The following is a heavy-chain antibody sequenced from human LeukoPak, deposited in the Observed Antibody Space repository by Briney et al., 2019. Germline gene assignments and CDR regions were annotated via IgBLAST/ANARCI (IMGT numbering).Heavy chain of an antibody. CDR1: GFTFSSYA. D-gene: IGHD3-16*01. V-gene: IGHV3-23*01. CDR3: AKEWGNYDYVWGSYGAFDY. J-gene: IGHJ4*02. Sequence: GGSLRLSCAASGFTFSSYAMSWVRQAPGKGLEWVSAISGSGGSTYYADSVKGRFTISRDNSKNTLYLQMNSLRAGDTAVYYCAKEWGNYDYVWGSYGAFDYWGQGTLVTVSS. CDR2: ISGSGGST.